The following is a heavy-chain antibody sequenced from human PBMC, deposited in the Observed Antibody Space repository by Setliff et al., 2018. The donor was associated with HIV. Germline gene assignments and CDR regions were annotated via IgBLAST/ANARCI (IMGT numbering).Heavy chain of an antibody. V-gene: IGHV4-38-2*01. CDR3: VHSLLGAPMVDY. J-gene: IGHJ4*02. CDR2: AYHSGRT. CDR1: GYSITSGYS. D-gene: IGHD3-16*01. Sequence: PSETLSLTCAVSGYSITSGYSWGWIRQSPGKGLEWIANAYHSGRTYYNPSLKSRVAMSIDTSKNQFSLRLNSVTAADTAMYYCVHSLLGAPMVDYWGQGTLVTVSS.